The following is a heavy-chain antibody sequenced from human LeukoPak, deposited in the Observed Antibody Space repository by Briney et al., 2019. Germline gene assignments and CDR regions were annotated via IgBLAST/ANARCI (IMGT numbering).Heavy chain of an antibody. CDR3: ARVPYSSRWYYFDQ. CDR2: FSTSSSYS. Sequence: GGSLRLSCAASGFTFSDYYMSWISQAPGKGLEWVSYFSTSSSYSNYADSVKGRFTISSDNAKNSLYLQMNSLRAEDTAVYYCARVPYSSRWYYFDQWGQGTLVTVSS. D-gene: IGHD6-13*01. V-gene: IGHV3-11*05. CDR1: GFTFSDYY. J-gene: IGHJ4*02.